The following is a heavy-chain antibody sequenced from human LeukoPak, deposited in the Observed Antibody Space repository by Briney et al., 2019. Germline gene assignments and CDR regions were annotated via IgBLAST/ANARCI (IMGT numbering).Heavy chain of an antibody. CDR3: ARRYFDY. CDR2: IKQDGSEE. Sequence: LPGGSLRLSCAASGFTFSSYWMQWVRQAPGKGLEWVANIKQDGSEEYYADSVKGRFIISRDNAKNALYLQMSSLRAEDTAIYYCARRYFDYWGQGTLVTVSS. V-gene: IGHV3-7*03. J-gene: IGHJ4*02. CDR1: GFTFSSYW.